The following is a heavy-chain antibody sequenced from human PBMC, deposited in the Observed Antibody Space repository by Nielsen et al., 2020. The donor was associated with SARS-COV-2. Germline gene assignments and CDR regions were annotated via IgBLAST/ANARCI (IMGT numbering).Heavy chain of an antibody. J-gene: IGHJ4*02. V-gene: IGHV4-34*09. CDR2: ITHSGST. D-gene: IGHD3-3*01. CDR3: ARGYPKSTIRFLEWKLPYFDY. CDR1: GDSFSGYY. Sequence: LRLSCAVYGDSFSGYYWTWIRQPPGKGLEWIGEITHSGSTTYNPSLKSRVTISVDTSKNQFSLKLSSVTAADTAVYYCARGYPKSTIRFLEWKLPYFDYWGQGTLVTVSS.